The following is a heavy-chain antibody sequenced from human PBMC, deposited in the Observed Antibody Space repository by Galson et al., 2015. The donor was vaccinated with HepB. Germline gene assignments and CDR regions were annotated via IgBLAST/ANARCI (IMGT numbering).Heavy chain of an antibody. CDR1: GFTFSSYW. CDR3: ARGGSSSWYVGDWFDP. Sequence: SLRLSCAASGFTFSSYWMSWVRQAPGEGLEWVANIKQDGSEKYYVDSVKGRFTISRDNAKNSLYLQMNSLRAEDTAVYYCARGGSSSWYVGDWFDPWGQGTLVTVSS. D-gene: IGHD6-13*01. CDR2: IKQDGSEK. J-gene: IGHJ5*02. V-gene: IGHV3-7*04.